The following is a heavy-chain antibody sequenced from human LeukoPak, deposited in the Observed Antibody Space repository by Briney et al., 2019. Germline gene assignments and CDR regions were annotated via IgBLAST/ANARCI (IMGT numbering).Heavy chain of an antibody. Sequence: KPGGSLRLSCAASGFTFSDYYMSWIRQAPGKGLEWVSYISSSGSTIYYADSVKGRFTISRDNAKNSLYLQMNSLRAKDTAVYYCASLPDTVTTIFFDYWGQGTLVTVSS. CDR1: GFTFSDYY. CDR3: ASLPDTVTTIFFDY. J-gene: IGHJ4*02. V-gene: IGHV3-11*04. CDR2: ISSSGSTI. D-gene: IGHD4-17*01.